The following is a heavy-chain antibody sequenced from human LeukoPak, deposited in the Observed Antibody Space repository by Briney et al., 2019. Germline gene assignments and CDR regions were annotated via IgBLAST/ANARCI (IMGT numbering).Heavy chain of an antibody. D-gene: IGHD2-15*01. CDR2: IYAGGST. CDR3: ARGSKEDNWFDP. V-gene: IGHV3-53*01. CDR1: GFTVSSNY. J-gene: IGHJ5*02. Sequence: GGSLRLSCAASGFTVSSNYMSWVRQPPGKGLEWVSVIYAGGSTYYGDSVKGRFTISRDDSKNTLYLQMNSLRAEDTAVYYCARGSKEDNWFDPWGQGTLVTVSS.